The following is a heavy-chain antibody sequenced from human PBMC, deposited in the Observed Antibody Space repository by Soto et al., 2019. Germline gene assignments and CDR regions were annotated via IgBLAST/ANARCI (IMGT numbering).Heavy chain of an antibody. D-gene: IGHD3-22*01. Sequence: PGGSLRLSCAASGFTFSSYSMHWVRQAPGKGLEWVSYISPSSSSIYYADTVKGRFTISRDNAKNSLYLQMNSLRAEDTAVYYCARVAYYYDSSGYFYWGQG. CDR1: GFTFSSYS. V-gene: IGHV3-48*01. CDR3: ARVAYYYDSSGYFY. CDR2: ISPSSSSI. J-gene: IGHJ4*02.